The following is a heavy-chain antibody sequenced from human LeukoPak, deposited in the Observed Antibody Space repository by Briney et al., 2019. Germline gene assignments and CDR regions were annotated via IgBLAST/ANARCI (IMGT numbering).Heavy chain of an antibody. J-gene: IGHJ4*02. Sequence: VASVKVSCKASGYTFTSYGISWVRQAPGQGLEWMGWISAYNGNTNYAQKLQGRVTMTTDTSTSTAYMELRSLRSDDTAVYYCARDRGSAAAGIIDYWGQGTLVTASS. CDR3: ARDRGSAAAGIIDY. V-gene: IGHV1-18*01. CDR1: GYTFTSYG. D-gene: IGHD6-13*01. CDR2: ISAYNGNT.